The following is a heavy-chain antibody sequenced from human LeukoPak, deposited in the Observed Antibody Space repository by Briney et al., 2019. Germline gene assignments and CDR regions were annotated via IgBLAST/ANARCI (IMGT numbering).Heavy chain of an antibody. CDR3: ASLGDSSGYYYWFDY. V-gene: IGHV4-34*01. CDR2: INHSGST. Sequence: SETLSLTCAVYGGSFSGYYWGWIRQPPGKGLEWIGEINHSGSTNYNPSLKSRVTISVDTSKNQFSLKLSSVTAADTAVYYCASLGDSSGYYYWFDYWGQGTLVTVSS. J-gene: IGHJ4*02. CDR1: GGSFSGYY. D-gene: IGHD3-22*01.